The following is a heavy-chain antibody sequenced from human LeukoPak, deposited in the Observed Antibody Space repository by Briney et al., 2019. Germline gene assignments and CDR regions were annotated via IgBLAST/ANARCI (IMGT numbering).Heavy chain of an antibody. V-gene: IGHV5-51*01. CDR2: IYPGDSDT. Sequence: GKPLNISSKASGYSFTSYWIGRVRQMPGKGLEWMGIIYPGDSDTRYSPSFQGQVTISADKSISTAYLQWSSLKASDTAMYCCARGPVQEQHDFDYWGQGTLVTVSS. J-gene: IGHJ4*02. D-gene: IGHD4-11*01. CDR1: GYSFTSYW. CDR3: ARGPVQEQHDFDY.